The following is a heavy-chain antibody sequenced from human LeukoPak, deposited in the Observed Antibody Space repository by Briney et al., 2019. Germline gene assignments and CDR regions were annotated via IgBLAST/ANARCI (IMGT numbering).Heavy chain of an antibody. D-gene: IGHD2-8*01. CDR1: GFTFSSYS. J-gene: IGHJ4*02. CDR3: ARDIYCTNTVCYFDS. CDR2: ISSSSSYI. V-gene: IGHV3-21*01. Sequence: GGSLRLSCAASGFTFSSYSMNWVRQAPGKGLEWVSSISSSSSYIYYADSVKGRFTISRDNAENSLYLQMNSLRAEDTAVYYCARDIYCTNTVCYFDSWGQGTLVTVSS.